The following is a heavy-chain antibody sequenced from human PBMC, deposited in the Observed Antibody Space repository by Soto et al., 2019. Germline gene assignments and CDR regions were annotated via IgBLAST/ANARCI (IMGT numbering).Heavy chain of an antibody. CDR2: IWYDGSNK. CDR1: GFTFSSYG. CDR3: ARDIAAAVNDAFDI. V-gene: IGHV3-33*01. D-gene: IGHD6-13*01. J-gene: IGHJ3*02. Sequence: GGSLRLSCAASGFTFSSYGMHWVRQAPGKGLEWVAVIWYDGSNKYYADSVKGRFTISRDNSKNTLYPQMNSLRAEDTAVYYCARDIAAAVNDAFDIWGQGTMVTVSS.